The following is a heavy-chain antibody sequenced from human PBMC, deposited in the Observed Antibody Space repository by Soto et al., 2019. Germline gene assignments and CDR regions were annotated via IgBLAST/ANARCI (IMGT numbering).Heavy chain of an antibody. CDR2: IYYSGST. Sequence: QVQLQESGPGLVKPSQTLSLTCTVSGGSISSGDYYCSWIRQPPGKGLEWIGYIYYSGSTYYNPSLKSRVTISVDTSKNQFSLKLSSVTAADTAVYYCARDSEAAAGMIVWNWFDPWGQGTLVTVSS. CDR3: ARDSEAAAGMIVWNWFDP. CDR1: GGSISSGDYY. D-gene: IGHD6-13*01. V-gene: IGHV4-30-4*01. J-gene: IGHJ5*02.